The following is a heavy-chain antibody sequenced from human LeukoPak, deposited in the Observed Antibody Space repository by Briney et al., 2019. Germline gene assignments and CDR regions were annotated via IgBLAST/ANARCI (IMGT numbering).Heavy chain of an antibody. V-gene: IGHV3-7*01. CDR1: GFIFSTAW. CDR3: ARDHHSGALDY. CDR2: INQGGSVT. D-gene: IGHD1-26*01. Sequence: GGSLRLSCAPSGFIFSTAWMTWVRQAPGKGLEWLGNINQGGSVTNYVDSVKGRFSISRDNAKNTMYLQMSSLRVEDTAVYYCARDHHSGALDYWGQGTLVTVS. J-gene: IGHJ4*02.